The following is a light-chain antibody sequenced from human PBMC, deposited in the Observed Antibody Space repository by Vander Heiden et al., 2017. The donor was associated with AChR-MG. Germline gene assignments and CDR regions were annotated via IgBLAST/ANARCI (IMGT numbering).Light chain of an antibody. CDR3: TSYTSGKSPSVV. J-gene: IGLJ2*01. CDR2: DVT. CDR1: PSNIDDYSY. V-gene: IGLV2-14*03. Sequence: QSAPTPPASVSGSPGQSVTISCTGAPSNIDDYSYVAWYQQHPGKAPKLIIYDVTKRPSGGADRFSGSKSGNTASLTISGVQSEDEAIYYCTSYTSGKSPSVVFGRGTKLTVV.